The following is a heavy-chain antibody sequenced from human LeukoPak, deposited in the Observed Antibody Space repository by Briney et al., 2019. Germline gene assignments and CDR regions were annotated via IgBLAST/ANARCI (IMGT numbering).Heavy chain of an antibody. CDR3: AREGGRDGYKIFDY. CDR1: GGSISSGGYY. V-gene: IGHV4-61*08. Sequence: PSETLSLTCTVSGGSISSGGYYWSWVRQHPEKGLEWIGYIYYSGSTNYNPSLKSRVTISVDTSKNQFSLKLSSVTAADTAVYYCAREGGRDGYKIFDYWGQGTLVTVSS. CDR2: IYYSGST. D-gene: IGHD5-24*01. J-gene: IGHJ4*02.